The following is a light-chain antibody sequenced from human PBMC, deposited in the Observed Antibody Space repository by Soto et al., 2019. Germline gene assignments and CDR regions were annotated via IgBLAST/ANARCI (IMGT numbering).Light chain of an antibody. CDR2: SAS. Sequence: DIKMTQSPSSVSAAVGDRVTITCRASQAIRTWLAWYQQNPVKAPKLLIYSASNLQSGVPSRFSGSGSGTDFTLTISSLQPEDFATYYCQQANSFPRTFGQGTKVEIK. J-gene: IGKJ1*01. CDR1: QAIRTW. V-gene: IGKV1D-12*01. CDR3: QQANSFPRT.